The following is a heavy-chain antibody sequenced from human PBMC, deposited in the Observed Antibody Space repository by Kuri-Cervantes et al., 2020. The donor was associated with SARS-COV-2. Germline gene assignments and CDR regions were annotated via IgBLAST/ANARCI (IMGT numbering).Heavy chain of an antibody. V-gene: IGHV3-13*01. CDR1: RFTLSACD. Sequence: GGSLRLSCAASRFTLSACDMHWVRQVTGKGLEWVSTIATSGDTYYLNLVKGRFTISRESARNSLYLQMNSLRVEDTAVYYCVREAPGSASGITSFDLWGRGTLVTVSS. J-gene: IGHJ2*01. D-gene: IGHD3-10*01. CDR3: VREAPGSASGITSFDL. CDR2: IATSGDT.